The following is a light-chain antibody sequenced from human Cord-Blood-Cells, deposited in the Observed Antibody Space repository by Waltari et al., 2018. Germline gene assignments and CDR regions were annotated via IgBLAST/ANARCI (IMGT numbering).Light chain of an antibody. Sequence: SSELAQDPAVSVALGQTARHTCPGDSLRTSSVGWYQQKTGQAPVLVIYGKNNRPSGIPDRFSGSSSGNTASLTITGAQAEDEADYYCNSRDSSGNHVVFGGGTKLTVL. V-gene: IGLV3-19*01. J-gene: IGLJ2*01. CDR3: NSRDSSGNHVV. CDR1: SLRTSS. CDR2: GKN.